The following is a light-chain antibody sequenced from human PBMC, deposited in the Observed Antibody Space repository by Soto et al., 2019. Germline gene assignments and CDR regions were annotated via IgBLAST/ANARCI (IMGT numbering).Light chain of an antibody. CDR1: SSDVGTYNL. CDR2: EGS. Sequence: QSVLTQPASVSGSPGQSITISCTGTSSDVGTYNLVSWYQHHPGKAPKLMIYEGSKRPSGVSNRFSGSKSGNTASLTISGLQAEDEADYYCCSYAGISTWVFGGGTQLTVL. V-gene: IGLV2-23*01. CDR3: CSYAGISTWV. J-gene: IGLJ3*02.